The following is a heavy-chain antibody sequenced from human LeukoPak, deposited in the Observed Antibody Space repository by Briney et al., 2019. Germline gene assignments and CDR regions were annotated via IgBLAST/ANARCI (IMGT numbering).Heavy chain of an antibody. CDR2: ISGSGGST. Sequence: PGGSLRLSCAASGFTFSSYAMSWVRQAPGKGLEWVSSISGSGGSTYYADSATGRFTISRDNSKNTLYLQMNSLRAEDTAVYYCANIGQTAFDIWGQGTMVTVSS. V-gene: IGHV3-23*01. CDR3: ANIGQTAFDI. CDR1: GFTFSSYA. J-gene: IGHJ3*02. D-gene: IGHD1-26*01.